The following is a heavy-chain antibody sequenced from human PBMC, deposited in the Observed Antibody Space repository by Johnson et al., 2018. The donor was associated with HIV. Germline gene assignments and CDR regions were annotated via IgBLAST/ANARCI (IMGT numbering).Heavy chain of an antibody. CDR2: IYSGGST. D-gene: IGHD4-17*01. J-gene: IGHJ3*02. V-gene: IGHV3-NL1*01. CDR3: ARDGGNDYGDYVGGGALDI. Sequence: QVQLVESGGGVVQPGRSLRLSCAASGFTFSSYGMSWVRQVPGKGLEWVSVIYSGGSTYYADSVKGRFPISRDNSKNTLYLQMNSLRAEDTAVYYCARDGGNDYGDYVGGGALDIWGQGTMVTVSS. CDR1: GFTFSSYG.